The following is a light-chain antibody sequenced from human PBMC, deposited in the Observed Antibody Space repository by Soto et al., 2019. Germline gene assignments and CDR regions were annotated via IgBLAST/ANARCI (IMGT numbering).Light chain of an antibody. CDR2: EVI. J-gene: IGLJ2*01. CDR3: SSYTTTSVV. V-gene: IGLV2-18*02. Sequence: QSALTQPPSVSGSPGQSVTISCTGTSSDVGSDDCVSWYRQSPGTAPKLMIYEVINRPSGVPDRFSGSKSGNTASLTISGLQAEDEADYYCSSYTTTSVVFGGGTKVTVL. CDR1: SSDVGSDDC.